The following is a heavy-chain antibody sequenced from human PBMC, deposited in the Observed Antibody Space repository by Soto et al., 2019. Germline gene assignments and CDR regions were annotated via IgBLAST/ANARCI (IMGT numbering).Heavy chain of an antibody. CDR3: ARGYYDYVWGSYRYKGPGIDY. V-gene: IGHV4-34*01. CDR2: INHSGST. CDR1: GGSFSGYY. D-gene: IGHD3-16*02. J-gene: IGHJ4*02. Sequence: ASETLSLTCAVYGGSFSGYYWSWIRQPPGKGLEWIGEINHSGSTNYNPSLKSRVTISVDTSKNQFSLKLSSVTAADTAVYYCARGYYDYVWGSYRYKGPGIDYWGQGTLVTVSS.